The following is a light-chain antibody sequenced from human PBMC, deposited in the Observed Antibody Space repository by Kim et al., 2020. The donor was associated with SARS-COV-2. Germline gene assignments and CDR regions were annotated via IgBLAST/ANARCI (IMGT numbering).Light chain of an antibody. CDR1: SSDVGAYKS. J-gene: IGLJ1*01. CDR2: DVS. CDR3: SSYARSSSYV. Sequence: GQSITHSCAGTSSDVGAYKSVSWYQQHPGRAPELMIFDVSERPSGVSHRFSGSKSGNTASLTISGLQAEDEADYYCSSYARSSSYVFGTGTKVTVL. V-gene: IGLV2-14*04.